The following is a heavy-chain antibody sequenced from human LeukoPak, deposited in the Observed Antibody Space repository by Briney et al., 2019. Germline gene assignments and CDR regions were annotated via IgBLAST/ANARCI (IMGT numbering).Heavy chain of an antibody. CDR1: GGSFSGNY. CDR2: VNHSGST. V-gene: IGHV4-34*01. CDR3: ASDTYYYDSSGPRAFDI. D-gene: IGHD3-22*01. J-gene: IGHJ3*02. Sequence: SETLSLSCAVYGGSFSGNYWSWIRQPPGKGVEWIGEVNHSGSTNYNPSLKSRVTMSIDTSKNQFSLNLKSVTAADTAVYYCASDTYYYDSSGPRAFDIWGQGTMVTVSS.